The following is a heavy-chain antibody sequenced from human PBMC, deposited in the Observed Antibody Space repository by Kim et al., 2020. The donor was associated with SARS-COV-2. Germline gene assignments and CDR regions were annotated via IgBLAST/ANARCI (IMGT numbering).Heavy chain of an antibody. J-gene: IGHJ2*01. Sequence: SYSESTNCHPSLKSRGTKSVDTSKTQFSLKLSSVTAADTAVYYCARGFDLWGRGTLVTVSS. CDR2: SYSEST. CDR3: ARGFDL. V-gene: IGHV4-59*09.